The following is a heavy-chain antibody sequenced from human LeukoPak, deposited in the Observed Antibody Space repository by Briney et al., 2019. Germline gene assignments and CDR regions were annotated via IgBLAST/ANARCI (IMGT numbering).Heavy chain of an antibody. CDR3: ASVPRGVGATGLIDY. J-gene: IGHJ4*02. Sequence: ASETLSLTCTVSGGSISSSSYYWGWIRQPPGKGLEWIGSIYYSGSTYYNPSLKSRVTISVDTSKNQFSLKLSSVTAADTAVYYCASVPRGVGATGLIDYWGQGTLVTVSS. V-gene: IGHV4-39*07. CDR1: GGSISSSSYY. D-gene: IGHD1-26*01. CDR2: IYYSGST.